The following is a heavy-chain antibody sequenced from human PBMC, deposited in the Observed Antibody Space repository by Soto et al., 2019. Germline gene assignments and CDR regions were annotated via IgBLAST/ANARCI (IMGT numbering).Heavy chain of an antibody. CDR1: GFTFSDYY. CDR2: ISSSSSTI. V-gene: IGHV3-11*01. J-gene: IGHJ6*03. D-gene: IGHD5-18*01. Sequence: GGSLRLSCAASGFTFSDYYMSWIRQAPGKGLEWVSYISSSSSTIYYADSVKGRFTISRDNAKKSLYLQMNSLRAEDTAVNFCARGLTGSREGGVGLWARRRPTTYYYMDVWGKGTTVTVSS. CDR3: ARGLTGSREGGVGLWARRRPTTYYYMDV.